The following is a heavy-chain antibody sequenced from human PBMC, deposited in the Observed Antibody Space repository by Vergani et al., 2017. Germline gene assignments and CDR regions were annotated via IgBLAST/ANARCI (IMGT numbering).Heavy chain of an antibody. D-gene: IGHD3-22*01. Sequence: EVQLVESGGGLVKPGGSLRLSCAASGFTFSNAWMSWVRPAPGKGLGWVGRIKSKTDGGTTDYAAPVKGRFTISRDDSKNTLYLQMNSLKTEDTAVYYCTTEGPRYYDSRGLWLWGQGTLVTVSS. V-gene: IGHV3-15*01. CDR1: GFTFSNAW. J-gene: IGHJ4*02. CDR3: TTEGPRYYDSRGLWL. CDR2: IKSKTDGGTT.